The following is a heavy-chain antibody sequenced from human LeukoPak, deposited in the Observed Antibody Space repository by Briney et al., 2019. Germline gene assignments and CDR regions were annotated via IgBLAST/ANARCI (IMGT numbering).Heavy chain of an antibody. D-gene: IGHD6-19*01. Sequence: GASVKVSCKASGYTFTGYYMHWVRQAPGQGLEWMGWINPNSGGTNYAQKFQGRVTMTRDTSITTAYMELRSLRSDDTAVYYCARERGRSIAVAGNFDIWGQGTMVTVSS. CDR2: INPNSGGT. CDR3: ARERGRSIAVAGNFDI. V-gene: IGHV1-2*02. CDR1: GYTFTGYY. J-gene: IGHJ3*02.